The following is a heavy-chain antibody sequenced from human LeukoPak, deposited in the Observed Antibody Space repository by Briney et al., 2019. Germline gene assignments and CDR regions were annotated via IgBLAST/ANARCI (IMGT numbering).Heavy chain of an antibody. CDR1: GFTFSSYA. J-gene: IGHJ4*01. Sequence: GGSLRLSCAASGFTFSSYAMSWVRQAPGKGLEWVSSITSTSNHKYYADSVKGRFTISRDNAKTSVYLQMNSLSAEDTAVYYCARDRIVVVTSTFDHWGQGILVTVSS. D-gene: IGHD2-21*02. CDR2: ITSTSNHK. CDR3: ARDRIVVVTSTFDH. V-gene: IGHV3-21*01.